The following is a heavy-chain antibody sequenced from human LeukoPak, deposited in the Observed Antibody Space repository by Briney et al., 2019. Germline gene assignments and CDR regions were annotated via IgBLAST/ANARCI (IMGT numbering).Heavy chain of an antibody. D-gene: IGHD6-19*01. CDR1: GFTFDDYG. V-gene: IGHV3-20*04. J-gene: IGHJ5*02. Sequence: GGSLRLSCAASGFTFDDYGMSWVRQAPGKGLEWVAGIHWNGGSTGYADIVKGRFTISRDNAKNSLYLQMNSLRAEDTALYYCARARYSSGWGNWFDPWGQGTLVTVSS. CDR2: IHWNGGST. CDR3: ARARYSSGWGNWFDP.